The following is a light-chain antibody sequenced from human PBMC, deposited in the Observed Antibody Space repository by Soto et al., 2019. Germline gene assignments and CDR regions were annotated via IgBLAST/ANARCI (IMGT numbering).Light chain of an antibody. Sequence: EIVLTQSPGTLSSSPGERATLSCRASQTINTYVAWYQQKPGQAPRVLIYDSSIRATGVPDRFSGSGSGTDFTLTISRLEPEDFAVYYCQQYVDSPETFGGGTKVEIK. CDR2: DSS. CDR3: QQYVDSPET. J-gene: IGKJ4*01. V-gene: IGKV3-20*01. CDR1: QTINTY.